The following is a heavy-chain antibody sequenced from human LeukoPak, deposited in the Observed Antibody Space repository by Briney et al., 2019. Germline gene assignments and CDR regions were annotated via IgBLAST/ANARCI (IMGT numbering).Heavy chain of an antibody. CDR1: GFTFSSYG. D-gene: IGHD2-2*01. CDR2: IQYDGSDK. Sequence: GGSLRLSCAPSGFTFSSYGMHWVRQAPGKGLEWVAFIQYDGSDKYYADSVKGRFTISRDNSKNTLYLQMNSLRAEDTAVYYCAKASEYQLLFSPFVSWGQGTLVTVSS. J-gene: IGHJ4*02. V-gene: IGHV3-30*02. CDR3: AKASEYQLLFSPFVS.